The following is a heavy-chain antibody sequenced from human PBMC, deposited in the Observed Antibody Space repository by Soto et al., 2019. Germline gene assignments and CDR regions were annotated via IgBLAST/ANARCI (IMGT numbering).Heavy chain of an antibody. V-gene: IGHV1-2*04. D-gene: IGHD5-12*01. J-gene: IGHJ4*02. Sequence: ASVKVSCKASGYTFIGYYIHWVRQAPGQGLEWMGWINPNSGATNYAQKFQGWVTMTRGTSISTAYMELSRLRPDDTAVYYCARASQSTTPDFAYWGQATLATVSS. CDR1: GYTFIGYY. CDR3: ARASQSTTPDFAY. CDR2: INPNSGAT.